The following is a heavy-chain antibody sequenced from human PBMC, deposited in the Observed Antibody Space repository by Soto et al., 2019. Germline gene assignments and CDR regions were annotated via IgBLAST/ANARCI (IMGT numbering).Heavy chain of an antibody. D-gene: IGHD3-16*01. Sequence: ESGGGLVQPGRSLRLSCAASGFTFGDYAMQWVRQAPGKGLEWIGYIYYRGRPFYNPSLESRATISVDTSKNQFSLKLNSVTAADTAVYYCAREGAASYSYYYGTDVWGQGTTVTVSS. V-gene: IGHV4-30-2*05. CDR1: GFTFGDYA. CDR3: AREGAASYSYYYGTDV. CDR2: IYYRGRP. J-gene: IGHJ6*02.